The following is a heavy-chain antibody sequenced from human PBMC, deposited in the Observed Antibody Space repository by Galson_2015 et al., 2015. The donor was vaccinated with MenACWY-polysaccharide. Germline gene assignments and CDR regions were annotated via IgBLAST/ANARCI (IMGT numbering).Heavy chain of an antibody. V-gene: IGHV3-74*01. Sequence: SLRLSCAASGFTISSYWMHWVRQAPGKGLVWVSRINSDGTDTIYADSVRGRFTISRDNAKNTLYLQMNSLRAEDTAVYYCTRPATVTTYGFDPWGQGTLVTVSS. D-gene: IGHD4-17*01. CDR2: INSDGTDT. CDR1: GFTISSYW. CDR3: TRPATVTTYGFDP. J-gene: IGHJ5*02.